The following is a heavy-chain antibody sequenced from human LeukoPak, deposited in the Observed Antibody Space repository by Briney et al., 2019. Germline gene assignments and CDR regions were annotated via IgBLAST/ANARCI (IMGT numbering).Heavy chain of an antibody. D-gene: IGHD6-19*01. CDR1: EFSLSDDW. V-gene: IGHV3-7*01. CDR2: INQDGRDK. CDR3: VRGSGWFFGF. Sequence: GSLRLSCAASEFSLSDDWMHWVRQAPGKGLEWMASINQDGRDKQYLDSVKGRFSISRDNAKNSLYLQMNSLRAEDTAVYYCVRGSGWFFGFWGQGSLVTVSS. J-gene: IGHJ4*02.